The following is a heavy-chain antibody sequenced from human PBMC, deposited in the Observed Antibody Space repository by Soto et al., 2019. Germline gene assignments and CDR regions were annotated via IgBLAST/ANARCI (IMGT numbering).Heavy chain of an antibody. J-gene: IGHJ6*02. CDR2: IYYSGST. CDR3: ARDYFDDFSGSYLYPGNYYYYGMDV. V-gene: IGHV4-61*01. Sequence: SETLSLTCTVSGGSVSSGSYYWSWIRQPPGKGLEWIGYIYYSGSTNYNPSLKSRVTISVDTSKNQFSLKLSSVTAADTAVYYCARDYFDDFSGSYLYPGNYYYYGMDVWGQGTTVTVSS. CDR1: GGSVSSGSYY. D-gene: IGHD1-26*01.